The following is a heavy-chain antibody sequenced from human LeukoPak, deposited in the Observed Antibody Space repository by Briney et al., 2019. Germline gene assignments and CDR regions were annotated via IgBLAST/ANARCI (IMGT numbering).Heavy chain of an antibody. J-gene: IGHJ4*02. CDR2: IGSDSAT. CDR3: AKCLSSTGVCLNFDY. Sequence: GASLRLSCAASGFTFSSYAMSWVRQAPGKGLEWVSGIGSDSATFYTDSVKGRFTISRDNSKNTVYLHIDSLGAEDTAVYYCAKCLSSTGVCLNFDYWGQGILIAVST. D-gene: IGHD2-21*02. CDR1: GFTFSSYA. V-gene: IGHV3-23*01.